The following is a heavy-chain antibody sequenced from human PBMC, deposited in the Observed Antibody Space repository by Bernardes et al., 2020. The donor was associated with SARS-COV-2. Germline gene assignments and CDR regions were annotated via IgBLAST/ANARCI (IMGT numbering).Heavy chain of an antibody. D-gene: IGHD3-10*01. J-gene: IGHJ4*02. CDR3: AKGYYGSGSSPLDY. CDR2: ISWNSGSI. Sequence: GESLRLSCAASGFTFDDYAMHWVRQAPGKGLEWVSGISWNSGSIDYADSVKGRFTISRDNAKNSLYLQMNSLRAEDTALYYCAKGYYGSGSSPLDYWGQGTLVTVSS. V-gene: IGHV3-9*01. CDR1: GFTFDDYA.